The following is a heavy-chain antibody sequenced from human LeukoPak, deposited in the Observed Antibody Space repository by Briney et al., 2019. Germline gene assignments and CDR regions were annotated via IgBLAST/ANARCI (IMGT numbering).Heavy chain of an antibody. CDR2: IYYSGST. CDR3: ARGDSSGWYGYFDN. V-gene: IGHV4-59*01. Sequence: SETLSLTCTVSGGSISNYYWSWIRQPPGKGLEWIGYIYYSGSTNYSPSLKSRVTISVDTSKNQFSLKLSSVTAADTAVYYCARGDSSGWYGYFDNWGQGTLVTVSS. D-gene: IGHD6-19*01. CDR1: GGSISNYY. J-gene: IGHJ4*02.